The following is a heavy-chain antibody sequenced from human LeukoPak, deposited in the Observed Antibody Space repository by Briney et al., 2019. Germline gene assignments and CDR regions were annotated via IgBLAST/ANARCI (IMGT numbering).Heavy chain of an antibody. CDR1: GFTFSSYA. D-gene: IGHD6-19*01. CDR2: ISYDGSNK. Sequence: PGGSLRLSCAASGFTFSSYAIHWVRQAPGKGLEWVAVISYDGSNKYYADSVKGRFTISRDNSKNTLYLQMNSLRAEDTAVYYCARGPTVAGTSKIDYWGQGTLVTVSS. CDR3: ARGPTVAGTSKIDY. V-gene: IGHV3-30*04. J-gene: IGHJ4*02.